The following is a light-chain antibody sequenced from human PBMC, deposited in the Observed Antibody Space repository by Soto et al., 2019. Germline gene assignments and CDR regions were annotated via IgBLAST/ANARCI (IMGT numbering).Light chain of an antibody. J-gene: IGKJ5*01. CDR1: QSVSTY. V-gene: IGKV1-5*03. CDR2: KAS. Sequence: DIQMTQSPSTLSASVGDRVTITCRASQSVSTYLAWYQQKPGKAPNLLIYKASSLESGVPSRFSGSGSGTEFTLTISSLQPDDFATYYCQQYNSYSITFDQGTRLEIK. CDR3: QQYNSYSIT.